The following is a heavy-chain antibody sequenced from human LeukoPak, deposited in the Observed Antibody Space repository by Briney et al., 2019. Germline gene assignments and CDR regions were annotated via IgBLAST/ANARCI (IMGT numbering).Heavy chain of an antibody. CDR1: GGSISSSSYY. J-gene: IGHJ4*02. CDR3: ARYGQWLVRSFDY. V-gene: IGHV4-39*01. Sequence: SETLSLTCTVSGGSISSSSYYWGWIRQPPRKGLEWIGSIYYSGSTYYNPSLKSRVTISVDTSKNQFSLKLSSVTAADTAVYYCARYGQWLVRSFDYWGQGTLVTVSS. CDR2: IYYSGST. D-gene: IGHD6-19*01.